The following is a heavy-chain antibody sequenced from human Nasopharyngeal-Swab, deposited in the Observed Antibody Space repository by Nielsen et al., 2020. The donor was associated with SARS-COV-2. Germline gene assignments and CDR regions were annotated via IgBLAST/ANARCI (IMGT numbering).Heavy chain of an antibody. D-gene: IGHD6-19*01. J-gene: IGHJ5*02. CDR2: IYYSGST. CDR3: ARQAVAGTGWGFDP. Sequence: SETLSLTCTVSGGSISSSSYYWGWIRQPPGKGLEWIGSIYYSGSTYYNPSLKSRVTISVDTSKNQFSLKLSFVTAADTAVYYCARQAVAGTGWGFDPWGQGTLVTVSS. V-gene: IGHV4-39*01. CDR1: GGSISSSSYY.